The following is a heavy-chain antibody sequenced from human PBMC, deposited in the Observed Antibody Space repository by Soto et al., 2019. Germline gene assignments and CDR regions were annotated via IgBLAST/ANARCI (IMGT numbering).Heavy chain of an antibody. CDR1: GFTVSSNY. V-gene: IGHV3-53*04. CDR3: ARSVGYCSGGSCYSDGYFDL. CDR2: IYSGGST. Sequence: EVQLVESGGGLVQPGGSLRLSCAASGFTVSSNYMSWVRQAPGKGLEWVSVIYSGGSTYYADSVKGRFTISRHNSKNTLYLQMNRLRAEDTAVYYCARSVGYCSGGSCYSDGYFDLWGRGTLVTVSS. J-gene: IGHJ2*01. D-gene: IGHD2-15*01.